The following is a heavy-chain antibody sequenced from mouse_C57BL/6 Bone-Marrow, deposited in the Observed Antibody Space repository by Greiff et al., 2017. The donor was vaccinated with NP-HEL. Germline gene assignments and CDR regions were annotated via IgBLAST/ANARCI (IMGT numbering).Heavy chain of an antibody. CDR2: IRNKANNHAT. Sequence: EVKVEESGGGLVQPGGSMKLSCAASGFTFSDAWMDWVRQSPEKGLEWVAEIRNKANNHATYYAESVKGSVTISRADSKSSVYLQMNSLRAEDTGIYYGTSLTTVVGDWFAYWGQGTLVTVSA. D-gene: IGHD1-1*01. J-gene: IGHJ3*01. V-gene: IGHV6-6*01. CDR3: TSLTTVVGDWFAY. CDR1: GFTFSDAW.